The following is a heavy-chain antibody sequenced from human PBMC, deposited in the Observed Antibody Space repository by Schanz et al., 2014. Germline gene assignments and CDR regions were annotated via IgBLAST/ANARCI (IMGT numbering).Heavy chain of an antibody. CDR2: INPSEGGT. J-gene: IGHJ5*02. CDR1: GYTFTNFY. D-gene: IGHD2-15*01. CDR3: ARGRGCTGGSCYSWFDL. Sequence: QVQLVQSGTEVKKPGASVKVSCKASGYTFTNFYIHWVRQAPGQGLEWVGIINPSEGGTSFPQKFKDRLTITRDTSTSTFYMELSSLRSEDTAVYYCARGRGCTGGSCYSWFDLWGQGTLVTVAS. V-gene: IGHV1-46*01.